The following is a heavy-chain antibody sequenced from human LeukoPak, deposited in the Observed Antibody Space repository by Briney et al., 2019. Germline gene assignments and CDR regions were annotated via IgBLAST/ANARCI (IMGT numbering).Heavy chain of an antibody. V-gene: IGHV1-2*06. J-gene: IGHJ4*02. Sequence: ASVKVSCKASGYTFTGYYMHWVRQAPGQGLEWMGRINPNSGGTNYAQKFQGRVTMTRDTSISTAYMELSRLRSDDTAVYYCARGGDVLRYFDWLLVFDYWGQGTLATVSS. CDR2: INPNSGGT. D-gene: IGHD3-9*01. CDR3: ARGGDVLRYFDWLLVFDY. CDR1: GYTFTGYY.